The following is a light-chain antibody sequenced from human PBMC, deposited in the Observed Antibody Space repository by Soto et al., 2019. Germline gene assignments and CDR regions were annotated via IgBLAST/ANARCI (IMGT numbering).Light chain of an antibody. V-gene: IGKV3D-15*01. J-gene: IGKJ5*01. CDR2: GAS. CDR1: QSVTTN. Sequence: EKVMTQSPATLSVSSGERATLSCRASQSVTTNLAWYQQKPGQTPRLLIYGASTRATGIPARFSGSGSGTEFTLTISSLQSEDFALYYCQQYNNWPITFGQGTRLDIK. CDR3: QQYNNWPIT.